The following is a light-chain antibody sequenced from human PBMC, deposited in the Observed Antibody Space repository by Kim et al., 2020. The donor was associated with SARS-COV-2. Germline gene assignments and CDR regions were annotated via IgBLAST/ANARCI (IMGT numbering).Light chain of an antibody. J-gene: IGLJ3*02. V-gene: IGLV1-47*01. Sequence: TPGQRVTISCSGSSSNIGSNYVYWYQQLPGTAPKLLIYRNNQRPSGVPDRFSGSKSGTSASLAISGLRSEDEADYYCAAWDDSLWVFGGGTKLTVL. CDR2: RNN. CDR3: AAWDDSLWV. CDR1: SSNIGSNY.